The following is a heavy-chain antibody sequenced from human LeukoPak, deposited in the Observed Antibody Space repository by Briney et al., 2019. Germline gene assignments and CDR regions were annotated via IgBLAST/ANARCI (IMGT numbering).Heavy chain of an antibody. CDR1: GGSFSGYY. CDR2: INHSGST. J-gene: IGHJ4*02. CDR3: ARGEIGGVPAAISLGY. Sequence: SETLSLTCAVYGGSFSGYYWSWIRQPPGKGLEWIGEINHSGSTNYNPSLKSRVTISVDTSKNQFSLKLSSVTAADTAVYYCARGEIGGVPAAISLGYWGQGTLVTVSS. V-gene: IGHV4-34*01. D-gene: IGHD2-2*01.